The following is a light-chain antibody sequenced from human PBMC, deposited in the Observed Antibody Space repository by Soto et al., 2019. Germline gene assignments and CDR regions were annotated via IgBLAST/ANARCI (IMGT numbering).Light chain of an antibody. Sequence: EIQMTQSPSSLSASVGDRVTITCRASQSVTKYLNWYQQKPGKAHRLLIYASSNLQGGVPSRFRGRGSGTDFTLTNSSMQPQDLATYYCQNNYQTPPLTFGPGTLVEIK. CDR1: QSVTKY. CDR2: ASS. V-gene: IGKV1-39*01. CDR3: QNNYQTPPLT. J-gene: IGKJ1*01.